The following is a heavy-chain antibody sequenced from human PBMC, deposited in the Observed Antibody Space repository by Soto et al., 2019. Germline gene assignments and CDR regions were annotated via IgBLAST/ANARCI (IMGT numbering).Heavy chain of an antibody. CDR2: MNTNTNTT. J-gene: IGHJ5*02. Sequence: ASVKVSSKASGYNISSYDIIWVRQAPGQGLEWIGWMNTNTNTTDSAEVFEGRVSLTWDTSISTAYMQLNSLKIDDTAVYYCAREVVETSSLWLDPWGQGTLVTVPQ. D-gene: IGHD6-6*01. V-gene: IGHV1-8*01. CDR1: GYNISSYD. CDR3: AREVVETSSLWLDP.